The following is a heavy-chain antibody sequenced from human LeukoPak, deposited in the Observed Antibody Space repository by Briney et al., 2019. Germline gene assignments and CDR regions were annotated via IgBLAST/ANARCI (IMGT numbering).Heavy chain of an antibody. V-gene: IGHV1-69*06. D-gene: IGHD3-10*01. CDR1: GYTFTGYY. J-gene: IGHJ6*03. CDR3: ARVESGLTMVRGVMKYYYYMDV. CDR2: IIPIFGTT. Sequence: VASVKVSCKASGYTFTGYYMHWVRQAPGQGLEWMGGIIPIFGTTNYAQKFQGRVTIIADKSTSTAYMELSSLRSEDTAVYYCARVESGLTMVRGVMKYYYYMDVWGKGTTVTVSS.